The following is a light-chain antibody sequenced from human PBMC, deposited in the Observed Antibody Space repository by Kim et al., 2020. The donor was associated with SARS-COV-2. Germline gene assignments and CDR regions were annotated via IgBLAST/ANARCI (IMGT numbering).Light chain of an antibody. CDR3: SSYASSNTVV. J-gene: IGLJ2*01. CDR2: DVS. CDR1: SSDVGAYNY. Sequence: GQSFTISCTGTSSDVGAYNYVSWYQQHPGKAPKVMIYDVSNRPSGVSNRFSGSKSGNTASLTISGLQAEDEADYYCSSYASSNTVVFGGGTQLTVL. V-gene: IGLV2-14*03.